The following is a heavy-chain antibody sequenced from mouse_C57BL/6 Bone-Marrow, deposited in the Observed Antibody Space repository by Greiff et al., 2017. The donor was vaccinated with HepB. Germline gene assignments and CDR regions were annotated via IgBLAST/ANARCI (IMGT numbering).Heavy chain of an antibody. CDR1: GYTFTDYN. Sequence: VHVKQSGPELVKPGASVKIPCKASGYTFTDYNMDWVKQSHGKSLEWIGDINPNNGGTIYNQKFKGKATLTVDKSSSTAYMELRSLTSEDTAVYYCARRDYDGDYYAMDYWGQGTSVTVSS. CDR3: ARRDYDGDYYAMDY. CDR2: INPNNGGT. J-gene: IGHJ4*01. D-gene: IGHD2-4*01. V-gene: IGHV1-18*01.